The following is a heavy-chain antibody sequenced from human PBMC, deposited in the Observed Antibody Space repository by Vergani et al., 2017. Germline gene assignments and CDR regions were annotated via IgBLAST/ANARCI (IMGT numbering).Heavy chain of an antibody. D-gene: IGHD3-10*01. Sequence: EVQLLESGGGLVQPGGSLRLSCAASGFTFSSYAMSWVRQAPEKGLEWVSTISGSGGSTYYADYVKGRFTISRDNFKNTLYLQMNSLRAEDTAVYYCAKEVDYYGSGSYYKILNYHYYGMDVWGQGTTVTVSS. CDR1: GFTFSSYA. V-gene: IGHV3-23*01. CDR3: AKEVDYYGSGSYYKILNYHYYGMDV. J-gene: IGHJ6*02. CDR2: ISGSGGST.